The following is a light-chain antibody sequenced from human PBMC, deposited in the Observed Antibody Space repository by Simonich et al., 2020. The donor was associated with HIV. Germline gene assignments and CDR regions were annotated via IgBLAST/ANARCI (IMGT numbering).Light chain of an antibody. J-gene: IGLJ3*02. CDR1: SSDFGTYNY. Sequence: QSALTQPASVSGSPGQSITLSCIGTSSDFGTYNYVSWYQHHPGKAPKLIIFNVTERPSGASIRFSGSKSGNTASLTISGLQAEDEADFYCSSYTSSSTWVFGGETKVTVL. CDR2: NVT. V-gene: IGLV2-14*03. CDR3: SSYTSSSTWV.